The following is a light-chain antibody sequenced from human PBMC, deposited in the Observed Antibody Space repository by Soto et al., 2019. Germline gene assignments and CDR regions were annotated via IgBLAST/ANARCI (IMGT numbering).Light chain of an antibody. Sequence: KQSPATLSVSPGGRATLSCRASQSVSSSYLAWYQQKPGQAPRLLIYDASSRATGIPDRFSGGGSGTDFTLTISRLEPEDFAVYYCQQFSSYPLTFGGGTKVDIK. V-gene: IGKV3-20*01. CDR2: DAS. CDR1: QSVSSSY. CDR3: QQFSSYPLT. J-gene: IGKJ4*01.